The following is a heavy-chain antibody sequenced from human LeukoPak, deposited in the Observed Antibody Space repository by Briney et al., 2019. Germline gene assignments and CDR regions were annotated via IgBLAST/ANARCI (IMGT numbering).Heavy chain of an antibody. CDR2: INHSGNT. D-gene: IGHD3-22*01. CDR3: ARDQNYDSSGYFLYY. Sequence: SETLSLTCAVYGGSFSGYYWNWIRQPPGKGLEWIGEINHSGNTNYNPSLKSRVTMSVDTSKNQFSLRLSSVTAADTAVYYCARDQNYDSSGYFLYYWGQGTLVTVSS. J-gene: IGHJ4*02. V-gene: IGHV4-34*01. CDR1: GGSFSGYY.